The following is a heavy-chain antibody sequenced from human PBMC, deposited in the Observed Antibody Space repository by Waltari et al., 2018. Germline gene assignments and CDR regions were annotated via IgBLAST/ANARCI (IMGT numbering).Heavy chain of an antibody. Sequence: KPSETLSLTCAVYGGSFSGYYWSWIRQPPGKGLEWIGEINHSGSTNYNPSLKSRVTISVDTSKNQFSLKLSSVTAADTAVYYCARGGRDYDFWSGYRYWYFDLRGRGTLVTVSS. CDR3: ARGGRDYDFWSGYRYWYFDL. V-gene: IGHV4-34*01. J-gene: IGHJ2*01. CDR2: INHSGST. D-gene: IGHD3-3*01. CDR1: GGSFSGYY.